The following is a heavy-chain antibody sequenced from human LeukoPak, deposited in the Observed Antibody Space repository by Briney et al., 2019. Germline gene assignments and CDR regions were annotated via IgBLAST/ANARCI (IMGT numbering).Heavy chain of an antibody. D-gene: IGHD5-18*01. CDR3: ARDVDTATDQINDY. J-gene: IGHJ4*02. CDR2: VSTYNGNT. Sequence: AASVKVSCKASGYTFTSHGISWVRQAPGRGLEWMGWVSTYNGNTNYVPKYQGRVTMTTDTSTSTAYMELRSLRSDDTAVYYCARDVDTATDQINDYWGQGTLVTVSS. V-gene: IGHV1-18*04. CDR1: GYTFTSHG.